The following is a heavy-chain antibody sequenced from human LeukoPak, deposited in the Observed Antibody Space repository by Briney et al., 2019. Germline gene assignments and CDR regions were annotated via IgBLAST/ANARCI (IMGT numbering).Heavy chain of an antibody. CDR3: ARERTGYYIVY. Sequence: GGSLRLSCAASGFTFSNYAMHWVRQAPGKGLEWVALISYDGSGKYYSDSGKGRFTISRDSSENTLYLQMNSLRAEDTAIYYCARERTGYYIVYWGQGTLVTVSS. CDR1: GFTFSNYA. CDR2: ISYDGSGK. V-gene: IGHV3-30*04. J-gene: IGHJ4*02. D-gene: IGHD3-3*01.